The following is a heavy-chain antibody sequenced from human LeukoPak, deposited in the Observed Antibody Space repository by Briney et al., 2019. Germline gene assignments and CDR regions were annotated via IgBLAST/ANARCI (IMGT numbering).Heavy chain of an antibody. J-gene: IGHJ4*02. CDR2: INPNSGGT. CDR3: ARRHDYGDYADVADY. Sequence: GASVKVSCKASGYTFTGYYMHWVRQAPGQGLEWMGWINPNSGGTNYAQKFQGRVTMTRDTSISTAYMELSRLRSDDTAVYYCARRHDYGDYADVADYWGQGTLVTVSS. D-gene: IGHD4-17*01. V-gene: IGHV1-2*02. CDR1: GYTFTGYY.